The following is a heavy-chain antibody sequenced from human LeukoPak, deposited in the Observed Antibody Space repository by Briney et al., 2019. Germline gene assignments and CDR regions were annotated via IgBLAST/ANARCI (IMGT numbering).Heavy chain of an antibody. D-gene: IGHD3-10*01. CDR2: VNPNESNK. Sequence: GGSLRLSCAASGFPFSTYWMHWVRQAPGKGPEWVSRVNPNESNKVYTESVKGRFTISRDNAKNTLYLQMNSLRAEDTAVYYCAKVGGIWFGELLPFDYWGQGTLVTVSS. V-gene: IGHV3-74*03. CDR3: AKVGGIWFGELLPFDY. J-gene: IGHJ4*02. CDR1: GFPFSTYW.